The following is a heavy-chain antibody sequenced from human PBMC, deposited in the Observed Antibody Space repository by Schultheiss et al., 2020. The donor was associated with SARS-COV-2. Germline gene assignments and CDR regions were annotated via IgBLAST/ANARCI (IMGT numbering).Heavy chain of an antibody. CDR1: GFSVRDYV. D-gene: IGHD1-14*01. CDR3: ARRIGGTKDY. Sequence: GGSLRLSCAASGFSVRDYVMTWVRQAPGKGLEWVSALSVIGDTIDYADSAKGRFTISRDISKNTVYLQMNSLRAEDTAIYYCARRIGGTKDYWGQGTLVTVAS. CDR2: LSVIGDTI. J-gene: IGHJ4*02. V-gene: IGHV3-23*01.